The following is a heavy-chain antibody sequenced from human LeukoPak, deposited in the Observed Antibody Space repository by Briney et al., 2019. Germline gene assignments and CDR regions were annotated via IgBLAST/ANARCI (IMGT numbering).Heavy chain of an antibody. CDR3: ARRHTTIFGVVIDY. V-gene: IGHV4-38-2*02. Sequence: SETLSLTCTVSGYSISSGYYWGWIRQPPGKGLEWIGSIYHSGSTYYSPSLKSRVTISVDTSKNQFSLKLSSVTAADTAVYYCARRHTTIFGVVIDYWGQGTLVTVSS. CDR1: GYSISSGYY. CDR2: IYHSGST. D-gene: IGHD3-3*01. J-gene: IGHJ4*02.